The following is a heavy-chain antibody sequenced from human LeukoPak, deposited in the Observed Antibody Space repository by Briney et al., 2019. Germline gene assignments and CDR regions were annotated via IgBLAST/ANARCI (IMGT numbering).Heavy chain of an antibody. CDR2: ISNSGANT. CDR1: GFTFSTYA. V-gene: IGHV3-23*01. J-gene: IGHJ4*02. Sequence: GGSLRLSCAASGFTFSTYAMSWVRQAPGKGLEWVPGISNSGANTYYAASVEGRFAISRDNSRNTLSLQMNSLRAEDTAIYYCAKDVRRCNGGCIWGQGTLVTVSS. CDR3: AKDVRRCNGGCI. D-gene: IGHD2-8*01.